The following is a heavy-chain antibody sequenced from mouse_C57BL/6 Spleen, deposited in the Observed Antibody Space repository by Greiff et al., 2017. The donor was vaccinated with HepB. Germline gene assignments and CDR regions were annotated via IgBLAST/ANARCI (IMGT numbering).Heavy chain of an antibody. Sequence: QVQLQQSGPGLVKPGASVKICCKASGYSFRSSWMNWVKQRPGKGLEWIGRIYPGDGDTNYNGKFKGKSTLTADKSSITAYMQLSSLTSVDSAVYVCARSNYDPMDYWGQGTPATVSS. D-gene: IGHD2-5*01. CDR2: IYPGDGDT. CDR1: GYSFRSSW. J-gene: IGHJ4*01. V-gene: IGHV1-82*01. CDR3: ARSNYDPMDY.